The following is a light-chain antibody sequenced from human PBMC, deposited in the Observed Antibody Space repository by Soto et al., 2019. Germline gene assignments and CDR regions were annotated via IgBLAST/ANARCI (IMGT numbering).Light chain of an antibody. V-gene: IGLV2-14*01. CDR2: EVT. CDR3: SSYAGSNKV. J-gene: IGLJ2*01. CDR1: SSDVGGYNY. Sequence: QSALTQPASVSGSPGQSITISCTGTSSDVGGYNYVSWYQQYPGKAPKVMIYEVTNRPSGVSNRFSGSKSGNTASLTISGLQAEDEADYYCSSYAGSNKVFGGGTKLTVL.